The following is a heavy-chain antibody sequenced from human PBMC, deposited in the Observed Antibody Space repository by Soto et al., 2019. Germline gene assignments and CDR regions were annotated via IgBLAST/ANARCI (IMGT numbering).Heavy chain of an antibody. CDR3: ARDSGPQLWPYDAFDI. D-gene: IGHD5-18*01. J-gene: IGHJ3*02. V-gene: IGHV1-69*13. CDR2: IIPIFGTA. Sequence: SVKVSFKASGGTFSSYAISWLRQAPGQGLEWMGGIIPIFGTANYAQKFQGRVTITADESTSTAYMELSSLRSEDTAVYYCARDSGPQLWPYDAFDIWGQGTMVTVSS. CDR1: GGTFSSYA.